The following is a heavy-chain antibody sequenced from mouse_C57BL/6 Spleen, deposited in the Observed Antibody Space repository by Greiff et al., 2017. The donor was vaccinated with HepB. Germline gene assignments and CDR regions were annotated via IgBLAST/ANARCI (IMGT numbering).Heavy chain of an antibody. CDR2: ISSGSSTI. CDR3: ARPDSGSSYWGVDFDV. J-gene: IGHJ1*03. V-gene: IGHV5-17*01. CDR1: GFTFSDYG. D-gene: IGHD1-1*01. Sequence: EVKLMESGGGLVKPGGSLKLSCAASGFTFSDYGMHWVRQAPEKGLEWVAYISSGSSTIYYADTVKGGFTISRDNAKNTLFLQMTSLRSEDTAVYYGARPDSGSSYWGVDFDVWGTGTTVTVSS.